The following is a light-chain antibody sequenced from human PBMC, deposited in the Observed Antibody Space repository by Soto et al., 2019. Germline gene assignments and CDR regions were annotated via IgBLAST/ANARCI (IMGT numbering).Light chain of an antibody. J-gene: IGKJ1*01. CDR3: QQYGSSRWT. V-gene: IGKV3-20*01. Sequence: EIVLTQSPGTLSLSPGERATLSCRASQSVSSSYLAWYQQNRGQAPRLLIYGASSRAPGIPDRFGGSGSGTDFTLTISRLEPEDFAVYYCQQYGSSRWTFCQGTRWIS. CDR2: GAS. CDR1: QSVSSSY.